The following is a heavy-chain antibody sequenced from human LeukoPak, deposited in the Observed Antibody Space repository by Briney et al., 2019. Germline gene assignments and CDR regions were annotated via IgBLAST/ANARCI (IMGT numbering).Heavy chain of an antibody. CDR1: GFTFSDYY. Sequence: GGSLRLSCAASGFTFSDYYMSWIRQAPGKGLEWVSYISSSGSTIYYADSVKGRFTISRDNAKNSLYLQMNSLRAEDTAVYYCARLAQVSTIFGVVLDYWGQGTLATVSS. J-gene: IGHJ4*02. CDR2: ISSSGSTI. CDR3: ARLAQVSTIFGVVLDY. D-gene: IGHD3-3*01. V-gene: IGHV3-11*01.